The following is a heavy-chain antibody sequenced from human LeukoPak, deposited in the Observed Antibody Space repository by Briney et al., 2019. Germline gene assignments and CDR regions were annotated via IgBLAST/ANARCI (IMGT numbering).Heavy chain of an antibody. Sequence: GGSLRLSCAASGFTLNNYAMNRVRQAPGKGLEWVSLISSSGDATYYADSVQGRFTISRDNSRNTLYLHIDSLRVEDTATYYCARGTTDLDYWGQGTRVIVSS. CDR1: GFTLNNYA. CDR3: ARGTTDLDY. V-gene: IGHV3-23*01. CDR2: ISSSGDAT. J-gene: IGHJ4*02.